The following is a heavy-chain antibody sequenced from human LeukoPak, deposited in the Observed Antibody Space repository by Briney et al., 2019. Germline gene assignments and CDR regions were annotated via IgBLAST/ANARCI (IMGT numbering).Heavy chain of an antibody. V-gene: IGHV4-34*01. J-gene: IGHJ4*02. CDR2: INHSGST. CDR3: ASRRWLGGFDY. Sequence: MSSETLSLTCTVSGFSISSGYHWSWIRQPPGKGLEWIGEINHSGSTNYNPSLKSRVTISVDTSKNQFSLKLSSVTAADTAVYYCASRRWLGGFDYWGQGTLVTVSS. D-gene: IGHD6-19*01. CDR1: GFSISSGYH.